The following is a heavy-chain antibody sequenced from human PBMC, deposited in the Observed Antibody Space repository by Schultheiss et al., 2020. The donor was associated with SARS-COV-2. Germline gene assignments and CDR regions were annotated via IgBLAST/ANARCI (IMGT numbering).Heavy chain of an antibody. J-gene: IGHJ6*02. V-gene: IGHV4-31*03. CDR3: ARDDTVRGPYGMDV. CDR2: IYYSGST. CDR1: GGSISSGGYY. D-gene: IGHD3-10*01. Sequence: SETLSLTCTVSGGSISSGGYYWSWIRQHPGKGLEWIGYIYYSGSTYYNPSLKSRVTISVDTSKNQFSLKLSSVTAADTAVYYCARDDTVRGPYGMDVWGQGTTVTVSS.